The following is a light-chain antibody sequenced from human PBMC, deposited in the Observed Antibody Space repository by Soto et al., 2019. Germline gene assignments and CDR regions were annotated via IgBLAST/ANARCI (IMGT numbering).Light chain of an antibody. CDR3: CSYAGVYV. CDR2: DVS. Sequence: QSALTQPRSVSGSPGQSVTISCTGTSSDVGGYNYVSWYQQRPGKAPKLMIYDVSKRPSGVPDRFSGSKSGNTASLTISGLQAEDEADYYCCSYAGVYVFGTGTKVTVL. V-gene: IGLV2-11*01. J-gene: IGLJ1*01. CDR1: SSDVGGYNY.